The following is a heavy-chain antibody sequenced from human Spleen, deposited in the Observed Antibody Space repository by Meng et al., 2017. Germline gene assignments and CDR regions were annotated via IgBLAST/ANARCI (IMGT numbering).Heavy chain of an antibody. D-gene: IGHD4-23*01. J-gene: IGHJ3*02. Sequence: GESLKISCAASGFTFSSYWMEWVRQVPGKGLVWVSHMNTDGSTRRYADSVRGRFTISRDNAKNTLYLQMNSLRADDTAVYYCAKDLRWNALDIWGQGIVVTVSS. CDR1: GFTFSSYW. CDR2: MNTDGSTR. V-gene: IGHV3-74*01. CDR3: AKDLRWNALDI.